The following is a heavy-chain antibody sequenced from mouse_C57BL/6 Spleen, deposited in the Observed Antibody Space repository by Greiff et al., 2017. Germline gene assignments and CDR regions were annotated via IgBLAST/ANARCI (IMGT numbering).Heavy chain of an antibody. J-gene: IGHJ3*01. CDR3: ARHGRRGLAY. Sequence: EVKLMESGGGLVQPGGSLKLSCAASGFTFSDYGMAWVRQATRKGPEWVAFISNLAYSTYYADNVTGRVTISRENAKNTRYLELSSLTSEDTAMYYCARHGRRGLAYWGQGTLVTVSA. V-gene: IGHV5-15*01. CDR2: ISNLAYST. D-gene: IGHD4-1*01. CDR1: GFTFSDYG.